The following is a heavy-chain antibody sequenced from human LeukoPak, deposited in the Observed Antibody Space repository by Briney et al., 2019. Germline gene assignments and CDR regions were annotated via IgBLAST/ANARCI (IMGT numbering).Heavy chain of an antibody. CDR3: AKDGSNYSDY. D-gene: IGHD5-24*01. CDR2: IRYDGSNK. CDR1: GFTFSNYG. V-gene: IGHV3-30*02. J-gene: IGHJ4*02. Sequence: ESGGSLRLSCAASGFTFSNYGMHWVRQAPGKGLEWVAFIRYDGSNKDYADSVKGRFTISRDNSKNTLYLQMNSLRAEDTAVYYCAKDGSNYSDYWGQAWLATVSS.